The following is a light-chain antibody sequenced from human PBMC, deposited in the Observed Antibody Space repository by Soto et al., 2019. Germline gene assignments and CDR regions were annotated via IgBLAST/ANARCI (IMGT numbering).Light chain of an antibody. V-gene: IGKV1-5*01. J-gene: IGKJ1*01. CDR3: QQYNSYSWT. Sequence: DIQMTQSPPTLSASVGDRVTITCRASQSISSWLAWYQQKPGKAPKLLIYDASSLESGVPSRFSGSGSGTEFTLTISSLQPDDFATYYCQQYNSYSWTFGQGTKVDI. CDR2: DAS. CDR1: QSISSW.